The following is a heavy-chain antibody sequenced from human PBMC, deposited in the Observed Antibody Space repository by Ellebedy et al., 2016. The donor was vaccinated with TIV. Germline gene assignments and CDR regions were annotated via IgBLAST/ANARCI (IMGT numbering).Heavy chain of an antibody. V-gene: IGHV3-23*01. J-gene: IGHJ5*02. CDR2: ISGSGSGT. CDR1: GFTFNIYA. D-gene: IGHD2-15*01. CDR3: VRDRYCSADSCYWVDH. Sequence: PGGSLRLSCSASGFTFNIYAMSWVRQAPGKGLEWVSDISGSGSGTYYADSVKGRFTISRDHSKNTLYLQMNSLRAGDTAVYYCVRDRYCSADSCYWVDHWGQGTLVTVSS.